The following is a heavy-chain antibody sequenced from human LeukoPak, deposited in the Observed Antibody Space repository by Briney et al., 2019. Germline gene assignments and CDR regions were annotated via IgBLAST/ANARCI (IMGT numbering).Heavy chain of an antibody. CDR2: IRYDGSNK. D-gene: IGHD6-19*01. V-gene: IGHV3-30*02. CDR3: ARDQVRRPITVAGIINSFDY. CDR1: GFTFSSYG. Sequence: GGSLRLSCAASGFTFSSYGMHWVRQAPGKGLEWVAFIRYDGSNKYYADSVKGRFTISRDNSKNTLYLEMNSLRAEDTAVYYCARDQVRRPITVAGIINSFDYWGQGTLVTVSS. J-gene: IGHJ4*02.